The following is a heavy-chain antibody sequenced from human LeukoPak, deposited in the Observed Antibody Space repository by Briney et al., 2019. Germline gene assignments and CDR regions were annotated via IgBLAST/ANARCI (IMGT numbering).Heavy chain of an antibody. CDR3: ARKMVVAGGGDCFDY. V-gene: IGHV3-23*01. CDR2: ISGSGGNT. D-gene: IGHD6-19*01. J-gene: IGHJ4*02. Sequence: GGSLRLSCAASGFSFSNYWMDWIRQAPGKGLEWVSAISGSGGNTYYEDSVKGRFTISRDNSKNTLYLQMNSLRVEDTAVYYCARKMVVAGGGDCFDYWGQGTLVSVSS. CDR1: GFSFSNYW.